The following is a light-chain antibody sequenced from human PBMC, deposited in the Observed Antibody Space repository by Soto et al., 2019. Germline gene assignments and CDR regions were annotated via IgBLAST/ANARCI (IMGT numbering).Light chain of an antibody. J-gene: IGKJ4*01. CDR1: QSISSY. CDR2: PAS. CDR3: QKYNSGPLT. V-gene: IGKV1-39*01. Sequence: DIQMTQSPSSLSASVGGRFTITCRASQSISSYLNWYQQKPGKAPKLLXYPASSLQSGVPSRFSGSGSGTDFTLTISSLQPEDVEIYYCQKYNSGPLTFGGGTKVDIK.